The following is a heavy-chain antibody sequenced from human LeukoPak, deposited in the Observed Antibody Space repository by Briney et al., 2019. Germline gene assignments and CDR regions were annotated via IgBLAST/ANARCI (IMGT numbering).Heavy chain of an antibody. Sequence: PGGSLRLSCVASGFTFSSYWMSWVRQAPGKGLEWVANIKQDGSETYYVDSVKGRFTISRDNAKNSLYLQMNSLRAEDTAVYYCARFPAYSSSWYVDYFDYWGQGTLVTVSS. CDR3: ARFPAYSSSWYVDYFDY. CDR1: GFTFSSYW. V-gene: IGHV3-7*01. CDR2: IKQDGSET. J-gene: IGHJ4*02. D-gene: IGHD6-13*01.